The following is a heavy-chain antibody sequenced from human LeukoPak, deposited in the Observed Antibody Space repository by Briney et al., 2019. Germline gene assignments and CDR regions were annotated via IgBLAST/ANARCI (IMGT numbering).Heavy chain of an antibody. D-gene: IGHD5-18*01. CDR1: GGTFSSYA. CDR3: ARSGGYSYGYDY. V-gene: IGHV1-69*05. J-gene: IGHJ4*02. CDR2: IIPIFGTA. Sequence: SVKVSCKASGGTFSSYAISWVRQAPGQGLEWMGGIIPIFGTANYAHKFQGRVTITTDESTSTAYMELSSLRSEDTAVYYCARSGGYSYGYDYWGQGTLVTVSS.